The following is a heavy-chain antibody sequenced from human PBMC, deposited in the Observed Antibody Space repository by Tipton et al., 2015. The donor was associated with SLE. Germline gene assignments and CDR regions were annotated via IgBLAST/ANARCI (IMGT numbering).Heavy chain of an antibody. CDR3: AGAVCRNYFDY. CDR1: GYSISSGYY. J-gene: IGHJ4*02. CDR2: IYYSGST. Sequence: TLSLTCTVSGYSISSGYYWSWIRQHPGKGLEWIGYIYYSGSTYYNPSLKSRVTISVDTSKNQFSLKLSSVTAADTAVYYCAGAVCRNYFDYWGQGTLVTVSS. V-gene: IGHV4-31*03. D-gene: IGHD3-16*01.